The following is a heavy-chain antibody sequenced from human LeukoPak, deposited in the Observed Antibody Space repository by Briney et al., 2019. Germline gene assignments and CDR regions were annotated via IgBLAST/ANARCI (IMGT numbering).Heavy chain of an antibody. V-gene: IGHV3-48*01. CDR2: ISSSSTI. J-gene: IGHJ4*02. CDR3: ARSLYDYVWGSYRYNFDY. D-gene: IGHD3-16*02. Sequence: GGSLRLSCAASGFTLSSYSMNWVRQAPGKGLEWVSYISSSSTIYYADSVKGRFTISRDNAKNSLYLQMNSLRAEDTAVYYCARSLYDYVWGSYRYNFDYWGQGTLVTVSS. CDR1: GFTLSSYS.